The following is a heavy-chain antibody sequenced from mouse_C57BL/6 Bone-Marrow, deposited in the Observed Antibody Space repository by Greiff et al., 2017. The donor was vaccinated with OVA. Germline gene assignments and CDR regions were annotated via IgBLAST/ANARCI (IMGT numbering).Heavy chain of an antibody. CDR1: GFTFSDYY. CDR2: ISNGGGST. V-gene: IGHV5-12*01. Sequence: EVKVEESGGGLVQPGGSLKLSCAASGFTFSDYYMYWVRQTPEKRLEWVAYISNGGGSTYYPDTVKGRFTISRDNAKNTLYLQMSRLKSEDTAMYYCARGGTTVVAEDYFDYWGQGTTLTVSS. CDR3: ARGGTTVVAEDYFDY. J-gene: IGHJ2*01. D-gene: IGHD1-1*01.